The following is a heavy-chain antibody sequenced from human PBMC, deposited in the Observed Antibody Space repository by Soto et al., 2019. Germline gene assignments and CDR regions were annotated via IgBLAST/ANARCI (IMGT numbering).Heavy chain of an antibody. J-gene: IGHJ6*02. CDR2: IYPGDSDT. CDR1: GYSFTSYW. D-gene: IGHD5-12*01. V-gene: IGHV5-51*01. CDR3: ARQGDGYNYPHYYYYGMDV. Sequence: GESLKISCQGSGYSFTSYWIGWVRQMPGKGLEWMGIIYPGDSDTRYSPSFQGQVTISADKSISTAYLQWSSLKASDTAMYYCARQGDGYNYPHYYYYGMDVWGQGTTRTVSS.